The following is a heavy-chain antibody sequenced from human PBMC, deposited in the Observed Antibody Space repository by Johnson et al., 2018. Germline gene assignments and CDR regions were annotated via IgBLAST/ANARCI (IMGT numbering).Heavy chain of an antibody. V-gene: IGHV3-23*04. D-gene: IGHD4-23*01. Sequence: VQLVQSGGGLVQPGGSXRLSCAASGFTFSSYAMSWVRPAPGKGLAWVSGISESGGSTYYADSVKGRFTISSDNSKNTLYLQLNSLRAEDTAVYYCAKRYYGGNSGAFDIWGLGTMVTVSS. J-gene: IGHJ3*02. CDR3: AKRYYGGNSGAFDI. CDR1: GFTFSSYA. CDR2: ISESGGST.